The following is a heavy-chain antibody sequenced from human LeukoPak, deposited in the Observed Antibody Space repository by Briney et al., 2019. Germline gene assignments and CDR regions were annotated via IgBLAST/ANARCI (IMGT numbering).Heavy chain of an antibody. CDR3: ATDGAGEPPVGATTFDY. J-gene: IGHJ4*02. D-gene: IGHD1-26*01. CDR1: GYTLTELS. V-gene: IGHV1-24*01. CDR2: FDPEDGET. Sequence: ASVKVSCKVSGYTLTELSMHWVRQAPGKGLEWMGGFDPEDGETIYAQKFQGRVTMTEDTSTDTAYMELSSLRSEDTAVYYCATDGAGEPPVGATTFDYWGQGTLVTVSS.